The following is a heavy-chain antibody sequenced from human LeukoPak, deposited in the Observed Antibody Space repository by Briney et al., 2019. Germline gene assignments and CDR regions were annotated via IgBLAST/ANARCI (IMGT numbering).Heavy chain of an antibody. CDR3: AGTRYFDWLLPELDY. D-gene: IGHD3-9*01. V-gene: IGHV4-34*01. CDR1: GGSFSGYY. J-gene: IGHJ4*02. Sequence: SETLSLTCAVYGGSFSGYYWSWIRQPPGKGLEWIGEINHSGSTGHNPSLKSRVTISVDTSKNQFSLKLSSVTVADTAVYYCAGTRYFDWLLPELDYWGQGSLVTVSS. CDR2: INHSGST.